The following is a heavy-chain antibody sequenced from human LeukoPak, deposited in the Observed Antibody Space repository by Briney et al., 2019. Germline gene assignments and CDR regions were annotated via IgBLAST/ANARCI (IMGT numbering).Heavy chain of an antibody. Sequence: PSQTLPLTCTVSGGSIISSDHYWIWVRQHPGKGLEWIGYIYNSGSTYYNPSLKCRVAISVDTSKNQFSLNLDSVTAADTAVYFCASGPAYYDSRGYYYFDYWGQGTLVTVSS. D-gene: IGHD3-22*01. V-gene: IGHV4-31*03. CDR1: GGSIISSDHY. CDR2: IYNSGST. CDR3: ASGPAYYDSRGYYYFDY. J-gene: IGHJ4*02.